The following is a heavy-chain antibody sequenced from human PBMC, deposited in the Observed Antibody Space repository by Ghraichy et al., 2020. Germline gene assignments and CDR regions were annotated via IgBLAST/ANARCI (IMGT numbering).Heavy chain of an antibody. V-gene: IGHV4-59*08. CDR3: ARQGGYSYGYTANWFDP. Sequence: SETLSLTCTVSGGSISSYYWSWIRQPPGKGLEWIGYIYYSGSTNYNPSLKSRVTISVDTSKNQFSLKLSSVTAADTAVYYCARQGGYSYGYTANWFDPWGQGTLVTVS. D-gene: IGHD5-18*01. CDR1: GGSISSYY. CDR2: IYYSGST. J-gene: IGHJ5*02.